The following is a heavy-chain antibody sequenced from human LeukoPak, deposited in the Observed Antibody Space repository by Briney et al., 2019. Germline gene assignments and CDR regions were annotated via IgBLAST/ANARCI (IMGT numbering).Heavy chain of an antibody. CDR2: IWYDGSNK. CDR1: GFTFSSYG. CDR3: AKDTGYYYDSSGMDY. J-gene: IGHJ4*02. V-gene: IGHV3-33*06. Sequence: GGSLRLSCEASGFTFSSYGMHWVRQAPGKGLEWVAVIWYDGSNKYYADSVKGRFTISRDNSKNTLYLQMNSLRAEDTAVYYCAKDTGYYYDSSGMDYWGQGTLVTVSS. D-gene: IGHD3-22*01.